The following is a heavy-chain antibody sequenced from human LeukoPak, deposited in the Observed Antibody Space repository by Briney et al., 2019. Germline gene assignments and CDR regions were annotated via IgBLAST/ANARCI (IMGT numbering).Heavy chain of an antibody. CDR2: INHSGST. V-gene: IGHV4-34*01. J-gene: IGHJ4*02. CDR3: ARRRITMIVVVITKGNYFDY. D-gene: IGHD3-22*01. CDR1: GGSFSGYY. Sequence: SETLSLTCAAYGGSFSGYYWSWIRQPPGKGLEWIGEINHSGSTNYNPSLKSRVTISVDTSKNQFSLKLSSVTAADTAVYYCARRRITMIVVVITKGNYFDYWGQGTLVTVSS.